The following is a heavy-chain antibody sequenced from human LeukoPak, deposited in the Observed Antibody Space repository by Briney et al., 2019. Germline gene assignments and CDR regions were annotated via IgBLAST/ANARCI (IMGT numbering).Heavy chain of an antibody. V-gene: IGHV4-39*01. J-gene: IGHJ6*02. CDR1: GGSISSSSYY. Sequence: KPSETLSLTCTVSGGSISSSSYYWGWIRQPPGKGLEWIGSIYYSGSTYYNPSLKSRVTISVDTSKNQFSLKLSSVTAADTAVYYCARATSRYYDSSGYYFFHYGMDVWGQGTTVTVSS. CDR2: IYYSGST. CDR3: ARATSRYYDSSGYYFFHYGMDV. D-gene: IGHD3-22*01.